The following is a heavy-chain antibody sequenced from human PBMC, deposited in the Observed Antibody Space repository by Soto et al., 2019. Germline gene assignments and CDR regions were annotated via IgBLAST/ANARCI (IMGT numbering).Heavy chain of an antibody. CDR2: FFTGGST. Sequence: EVLLVESGGGLIQPGGSLRLSCAAAGFNVSDNYMGWVRQAPGKGLEWVSSFFTGGSTDYADSVKGRFTISRDDSKNTVYLQTNCLRAEDTAVYFCVRERRGLGIGFDHWGQGTLVTVSS. CDR3: VRERRGLGIGFDH. CDR1: GFNVSDNY. J-gene: IGHJ4*02. D-gene: IGHD6-19*01. V-gene: IGHV3-53*01.